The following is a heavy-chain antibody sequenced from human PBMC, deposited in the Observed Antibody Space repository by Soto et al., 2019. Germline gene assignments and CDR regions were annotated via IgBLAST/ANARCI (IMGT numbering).Heavy chain of an antibody. V-gene: IGHV3-9*01. CDR1: GLNFDDFA. CDR3: AKGRYDFWSPYYFDS. J-gene: IGHJ4*02. D-gene: IGHD3-3*01. Sequence: LXLSFVGTGLNFDDFAMHWVRQAPGKGLEWVSGITWNSRVLAYADSVKGRFTISRDNARNSLYLQMDSLRDEDTALYYCAKGRYDFWSPYYFDSSGQGGLVTVSS. CDR2: ITWNSRVL.